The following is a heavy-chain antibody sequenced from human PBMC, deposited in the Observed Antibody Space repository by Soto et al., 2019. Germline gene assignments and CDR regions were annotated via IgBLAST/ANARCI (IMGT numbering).Heavy chain of an antibody. J-gene: IGHJ1*01. V-gene: IGHV4-39*07. CDR3: ASSVGHHDSSGYYEYVQH. Sequence: PSETLSLTCTVSGDSIRSSSHYWAWNRQPPGKGLEWIGGFYYSGSPYYKPSLKSQVNMSLETSKNLFSLKLNSVPAADRAVFYCASSVGHHDSSGYYEYVQHWGQGTLVTVSS. CDR1: GDSIRSSSHY. D-gene: IGHD3-22*01. CDR2: FYYSGSP.